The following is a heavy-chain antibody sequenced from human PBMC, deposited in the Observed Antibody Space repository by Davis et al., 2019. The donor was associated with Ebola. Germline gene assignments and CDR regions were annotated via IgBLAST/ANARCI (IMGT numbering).Heavy chain of an antibody. CDR2: IGSDGVTT. D-gene: IGHD3-22*01. CDR1: GFTLNIYA. V-gene: IGHV3-23*01. Sequence: GESLKISCAASGFTLNIYAMTWVRQAPGKGLDWVSVIGSDGVTTHYADSVKGRFTISRDDSKNMLYLQMNSLRAEDTAVYYCARVRWTSGYYFDYWGQGTLVTVSS. J-gene: IGHJ4*02. CDR3: ARVRWTSGYYFDY.